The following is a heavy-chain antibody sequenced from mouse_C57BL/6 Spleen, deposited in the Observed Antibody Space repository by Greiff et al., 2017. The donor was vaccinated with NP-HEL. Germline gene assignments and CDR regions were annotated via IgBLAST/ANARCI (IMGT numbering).Heavy chain of an antibody. CDR3: ARGVMITTGYYYAMDY. CDR1: GYSFTGYY. Sequence: VQLQQSGPELVKPGASVKISCKASGYSFTGYYMNWVKQSPEKSLEWIGEINPSTGGTTYNQKFKAKATLTVDKSSSTAYMQLKSLTSEDSAVYYCARGVMITTGYYYAMDYWGQGTSVTVSS. CDR2: INPSTGGT. J-gene: IGHJ4*01. D-gene: IGHD2-4*01. V-gene: IGHV1-42*01.